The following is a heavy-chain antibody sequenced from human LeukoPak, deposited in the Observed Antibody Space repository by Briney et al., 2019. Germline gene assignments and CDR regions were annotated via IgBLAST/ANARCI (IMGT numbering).Heavy chain of an antibody. Sequence: SETLSLTCTVSGGSISSYYWSWIRQPPGKGLEWIGYIYYSGSTNYNPSLQSRVTISIDTSKNQFSLNLSSVTAADTAVYYCARRVIMSATGVPDAWLDPWGQGTLVTVSS. CDR2: IYYSGST. CDR1: GGSISSYY. V-gene: IGHV4-59*08. D-gene: IGHD2-8*02. CDR3: ARRVIMSATGVPDAWLDP. J-gene: IGHJ5*02.